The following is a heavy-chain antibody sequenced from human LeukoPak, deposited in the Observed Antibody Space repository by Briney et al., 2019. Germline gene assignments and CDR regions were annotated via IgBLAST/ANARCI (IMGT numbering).Heavy chain of an antibody. Sequence: ASVKVSCKASGGTFSSYAISWVRQAPGQGLEWMGGIIPIFGTANYAQKFQGRVTITADESTSTAYMELSSLRSEDTAVYYCAGYGGNPYFDYWGQGTLVTVSS. V-gene: IGHV1-69*01. CDR1: GGTFSSYA. D-gene: IGHD4-23*01. CDR2: IIPIFGTA. J-gene: IGHJ4*02. CDR3: AGYGGNPYFDY.